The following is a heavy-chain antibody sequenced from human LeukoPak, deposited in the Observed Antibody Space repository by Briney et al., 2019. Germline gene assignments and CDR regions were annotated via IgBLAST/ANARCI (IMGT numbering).Heavy chain of an antibody. V-gene: IGHV4-34*01. CDR1: GGSFSDYY. Sequence: SETLSLTCAVYGGSFSDYYWTWIRQPPGKGLEWIGEINHSGSTNYNPSLKSRVTISVDTSKNQFSLKLSSVTAVDTAVYYCARGNGDYPYYYYYGMDVWGQGTTVTVSS. D-gene: IGHD4-17*01. CDR3: ARGNGDYPYYYYYGMDV. CDR2: INHSGST. J-gene: IGHJ6*02.